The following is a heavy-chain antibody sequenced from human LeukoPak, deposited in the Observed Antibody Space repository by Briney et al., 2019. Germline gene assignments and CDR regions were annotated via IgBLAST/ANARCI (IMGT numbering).Heavy chain of an antibody. J-gene: IGHJ4*02. CDR2: ISSSSYI. Sequence: GGSLRLSCAASGFTFSSYSMNWVRQAPGKGLEWVSSISSSSYIYYADSVKGRFTISRDNAKNSLYLQMNSMRAEDTAVYYCARRAGAYSHPYDYWGQGTLVTVSS. V-gene: IGHV3-21*04. CDR1: GFTFSSYS. CDR3: ARRAGAYSHPYDY. D-gene: IGHD4/OR15-4a*01.